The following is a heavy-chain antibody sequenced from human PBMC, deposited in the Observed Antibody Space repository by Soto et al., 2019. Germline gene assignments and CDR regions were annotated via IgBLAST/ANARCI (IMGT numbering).Heavy chain of an antibody. CDR2: IYPGDSDT. D-gene: IGHD6-19*01. CDR1: GYSFTSYW. V-gene: IGHV5-51*01. J-gene: IGHJ6*03. CDR3: ARAAVMRSPYYYYYMDV. Sequence: GESLKISCKGSGYSFTSYWIAWVRQMPGKGLEWMGIIYPGDSDTRYSPSFQGQVTISADKSISTAYLQWSSLKASDTAMYYCARAAVMRSPYYYYYMDVWGKGTTVTVSS.